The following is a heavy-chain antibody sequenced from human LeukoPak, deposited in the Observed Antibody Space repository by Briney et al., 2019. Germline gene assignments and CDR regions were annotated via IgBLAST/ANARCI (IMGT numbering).Heavy chain of an antibody. V-gene: IGHV4-39*01. D-gene: IGHD2-15*01. CDR3: ARTYCSDGSCDDYFDY. CDR1: GGSISSSSYY. J-gene: IGHJ4*02. Sequence: SETLSLTCTVSGGSISSSSYYWGWIRQPPGKGLEWIGGMYYSGSTYYNPSLKSRVTISVDTSKNQFSLKLSSVTAADTAVYYCARTYCSDGSCDDYFDYWGQGTLVTVSS. CDR2: MYYSGST.